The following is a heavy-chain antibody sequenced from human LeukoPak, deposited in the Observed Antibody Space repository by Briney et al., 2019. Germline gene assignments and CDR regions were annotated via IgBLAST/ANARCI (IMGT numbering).Heavy chain of an antibody. CDR1: GGSISSGSYY. V-gene: IGHV4-61*02. CDR3: ARSPRDYEDY. Sequence: SETLSLTCTVSGGSISSGSYYWSWIRQPAGKGLEWIGRIYTSGSTNYNPSLKSRVTISVDTSKNQFSLKLSSVTAADTAVYYCARSPRDYEDYWGQGTLVTVSS. D-gene: IGHD4-17*01. J-gene: IGHJ4*02. CDR2: IYTSGST.